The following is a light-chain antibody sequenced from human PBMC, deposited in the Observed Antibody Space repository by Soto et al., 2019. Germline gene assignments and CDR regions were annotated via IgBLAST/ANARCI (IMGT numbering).Light chain of an antibody. V-gene: IGKV3-15*01. CDR3: QHYNNWPHT. CDR2: GIF. CDR1: QSVNNY. J-gene: IGKJ2*01. Sequence: EIVMTQSPATVSVSPGERATLSCRASQSVNNYLAWYQQKPGQAPRLLVYGIFSRATGVPARFSGSGSGTEFTLTISSLQSEDSAVYYCQHYNNWPHTFGQGTKLEI.